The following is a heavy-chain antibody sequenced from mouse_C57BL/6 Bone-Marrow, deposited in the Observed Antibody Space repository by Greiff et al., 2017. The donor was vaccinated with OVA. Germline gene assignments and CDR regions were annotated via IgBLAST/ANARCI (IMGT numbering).Heavy chain of an antibody. Sequence: DVMLVESGGGLVKPGGSLILSCAASGFTFSDYGMHWVRQAPEKGLEWVAYISSGSSTIYYADTVKGRFTISRDNAKNTLFLQMTSLRSEDTAMYYCARINYWYFDVWGTGTTVTVSS. CDR1: GFTFSDYG. V-gene: IGHV5-17*01. CDR2: ISSGSSTI. CDR3: ARINYWYFDV. J-gene: IGHJ1*03.